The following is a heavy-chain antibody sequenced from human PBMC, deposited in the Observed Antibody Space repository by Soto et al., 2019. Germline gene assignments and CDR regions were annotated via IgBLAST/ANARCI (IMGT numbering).Heavy chain of an antibody. J-gene: IGHJ3*02. CDR1: GYTFTSYG. Sequence: ASVKVSCKASGYTFTSYGISWVRQAPGQGHEWKRRISAYNGNTNYAQKLQGRVTMTTDTSTSTAYMELRSLRSDDTAVYYCARGNALRYFDWLLISDAFDIWGQGTMVTVSS. CDR2: ISAYNGNT. V-gene: IGHV1-18*01. D-gene: IGHD3-9*01. CDR3: ARGNALRYFDWLLISDAFDI.